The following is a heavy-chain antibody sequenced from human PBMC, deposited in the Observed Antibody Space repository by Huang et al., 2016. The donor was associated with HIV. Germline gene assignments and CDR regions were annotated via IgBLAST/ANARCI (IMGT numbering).Heavy chain of an antibody. CDR2: ISYDGSNE. V-gene: IGHV3-30-3*01. Sequence: QVQLVESGGGVVQPGRSLGRACAATGFTVRCFAIHWGRRGTGKGLEWVASISYDGSNEYYAVSVKGRFTISRDNSKNTVYLQMNTVRVDDTAVYYCARGAADFDYWGQGTLVTVSS. J-gene: IGHJ4*02. CDR3: ARGAADFDY. CDR1: GFTVRCFA.